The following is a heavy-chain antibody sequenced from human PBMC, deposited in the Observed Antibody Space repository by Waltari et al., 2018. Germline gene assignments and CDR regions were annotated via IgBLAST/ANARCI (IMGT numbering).Heavy chain of an antibody. J-gene: IGHJ4*02. CDR2: LNHSGST. D-gene: IGHD5-12*01. CDR3: ARGRRWLQVSYYDY. Sequence: QVQLQQWGAGLLKPSETLSLTCAVYGGSFSGYYWSWIRQPPGKGLGWIGELNHSGSTNYDPSLKSRVTISVDASKNLFSLKLSAVTAADTAVYYGARGRRWLQVSYYDYWGQGTLVTVSS. CDR1: GGSFSGYY. V-gene: IGHV4-34*01.